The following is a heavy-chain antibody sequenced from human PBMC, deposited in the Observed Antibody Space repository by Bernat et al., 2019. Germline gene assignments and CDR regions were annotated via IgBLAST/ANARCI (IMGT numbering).Heavy chain of an antibody. D-gene: IGHD5-18*01. CDR3: ARDTTWIPHDAFDI. CDR1: GFTFSSYW. CDR2: INSDGSST. V-gene: IGHV3-74*01. Sequence: EVQLVESGGGLVQPGGSLRLSCAASGFTFSSYWMHWVRQAPGKGMVWVSRINSDGSSTSYADSVKGRFTNSRYNAKSTLYLQMNSLKAEDTAVYYCARDTTWIPHDAFDIWGQGTMVTVSS. J-gene: IGHJ3*02.